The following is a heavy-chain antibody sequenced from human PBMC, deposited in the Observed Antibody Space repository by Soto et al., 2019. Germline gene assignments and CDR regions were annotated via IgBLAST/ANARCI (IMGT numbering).Heavy chain of an antibody. CDR2: ISSSGSTI. D-gene: IGHD6-13*01. V-gene: IGHV3-11*01. CDR3: AGEGLSSSWYKGEGDAFDI. CDR1: GFTFSDYY. Sequence: GGSLRLSCAASGFTFSDYYMSWIRQAPGKGLEWVSYISSSGSTIYYADSVKGRFTSSWDIAKNSLYLQMNSLRAEDTAVYYCAGEGLSSSWYKGEGDAFDIWGQGTMVTVSS. J-gene: IGHJ3*02.